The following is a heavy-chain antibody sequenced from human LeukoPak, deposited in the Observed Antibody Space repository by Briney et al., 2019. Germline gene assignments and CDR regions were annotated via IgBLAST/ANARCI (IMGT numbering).Heavy chain of an antibody. CDR2: ISTSSSYI. Sequence: GGSLRLSCAASGFTFSSYTMNWVRQAPGKGLEWVSSISTSSSYIYYADSVKGRFTISRDNAKKSLYLQMNSLRAEDTAVYYCRMYSSGWYGAYYYMDVWGKGTTVTVSS. D-gene: IGHD6-19*01. V-gene: IGHV3-21*01. CDR3: RMYSSGWYGAYYYMDV. J-gene: IGHJ6*03. CDR1: GFTFSSYT.